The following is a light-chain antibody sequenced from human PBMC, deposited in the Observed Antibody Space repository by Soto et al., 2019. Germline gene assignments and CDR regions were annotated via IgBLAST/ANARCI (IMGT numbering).Light chain of an antibody. CDR3: QQFDSVPCT. CDR2: AAS. V-gene: IGKV1-33*01. J-gene: IGKJ2*02. CDR1: WAIKNY. Sequence: IPMTQSPSSWYSSVGARVTSTSQTTWAIKNYLIWYQQKPGKAPKFLIYAASTLGTGVSSRFSGSGSGTHFTLTISSLQPEDIATYYCQQFDSVPCTFGHGTKLEMK.